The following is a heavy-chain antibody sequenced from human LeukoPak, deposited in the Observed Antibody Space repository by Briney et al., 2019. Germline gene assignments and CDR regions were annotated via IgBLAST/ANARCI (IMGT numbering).Heavy chain of an antibody. J-gene: IGHJ4*02. CDR2: INHSGST. D-gene: IGHD6-19*01. Sequence: SETLSLTCAVYGGSFSGYYWSWIRQPPGKGLEWIGEINHSGSTNYNPSLKSRVTISVDTSKNQFSLKLSSVTAADTAVYYCARAIAVAGTSGFDYWGQGTLVTVSS. V-gene: IGHV4-34*01. CDR3: ARAIAVAGTSGFDY. CDR1: GGSFSGYY.